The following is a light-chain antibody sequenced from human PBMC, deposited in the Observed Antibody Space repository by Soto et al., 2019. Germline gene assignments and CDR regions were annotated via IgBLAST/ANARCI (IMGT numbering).Light chain of an antibody. CDR1: QSVSNN. CDR3: HQYNDLPPA. J-gene: IGKJ1*01. CDR2: GPS. V-gene: IGKV3-15*01. Sequence: EIVVTQSPATLSVSPGERATLSCRASQSVSNNVAWYHQKPGQAPRLLIYGPSTRASGVPPRFSGSGYGREFTITISSLQSEDYGVYYCHQYNDLPPAFGQGTKVEIK.